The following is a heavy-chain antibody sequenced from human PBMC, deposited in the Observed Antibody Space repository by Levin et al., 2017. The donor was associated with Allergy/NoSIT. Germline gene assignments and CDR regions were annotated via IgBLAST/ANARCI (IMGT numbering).Heavy chain of an antibody. CDR2: IKQDGSEK. Sequence: LSLTCAASGFTFSSYWMSWVRPAPGKGLEWVANIKQDGSEKYYVDSVKGRFTISRDNAKNSLYLQMNSLRAEDTAVYYCARGRYRVVVAATYFDYWGQGTLVTVSS. V-gene: IGHV3-7*01. J-gene: IGHJ4*02. CDR3: ARGRYRVVVAATYFDY. D-gene: IGHD2-15*01. CDR1: GFTFSSYW.